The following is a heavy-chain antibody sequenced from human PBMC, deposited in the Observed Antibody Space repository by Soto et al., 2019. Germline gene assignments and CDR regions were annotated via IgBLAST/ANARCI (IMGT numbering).Heavy chain of an antibody. CDR1: GFSFSDYP. J-gene: IGHJ5*02. V-gene: IGHV3-48*02. CDR2: IRSTSDDT. Sequence: GGSLRLSCAASGFSFSDYPMNWVRQAPGKGLEWPSNIRSTSDDTYYAESLQGRFTISRDIARNSFYLQMNSLRDEDTAVYYCARGRYCTNGVCYNNWFDPWGQGTLVTVSS. D-gene: IGHD2-8*01. CDR3: ARGRYCTNGVCYNNWFDP.